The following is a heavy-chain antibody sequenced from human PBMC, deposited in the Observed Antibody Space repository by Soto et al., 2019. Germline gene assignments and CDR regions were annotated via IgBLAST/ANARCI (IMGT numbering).Heavy chain of an antibody. D-gene: IGHD3-3*01. V-gene: IGHV4-31*03. CDR2: IYYSGST. Sequence: SETLSLTCTVSGGSISSGGYYWSWIRQHPGKGLEWIGYIYYSGSTYYNPSLKSRVTISVDTSKNQFSLKLSSVTAADTAVYYCARDTYDFWSGYYTSYGMDVWGQGTTVTV. CDR1: GGSISSGGYY. CDR3: ARDTYDFWSGYYTSYGMDV. J-gene: IGHJ6*02.